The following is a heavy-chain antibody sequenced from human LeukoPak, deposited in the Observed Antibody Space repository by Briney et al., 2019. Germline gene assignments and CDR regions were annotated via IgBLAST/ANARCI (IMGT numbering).Heavy chain of an antibody. Sequence: SQTLSLTCTVSGASIRSGDYYWSWIRQPPGKGLEWIGYIYDSGSTHYNPSLKSRITISVDTSENRFSLKLSSVTATDTAVYYCARDCSGGSCYGAFDIWGQGTMVTVSS. CDR3: ARDCSGGSCYGAFDI. V-gene: IGHV4-30-4*01. D-gene: IGHD2-15*01. CDR2: IYDSGST. J-gene: IGHJ3*02. CDR1: GASIRSGDYY.